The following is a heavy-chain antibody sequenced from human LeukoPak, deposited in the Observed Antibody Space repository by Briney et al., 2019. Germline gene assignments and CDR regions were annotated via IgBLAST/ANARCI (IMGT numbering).Heavy chain of an antibody. V-gene: IGHV1-18*01. D-gene: IGHD3-10*01. Sequence: APVKVSCKASGYTFTSYGISWVRQAPGQGLEWMGWISTYNGNTNYVQKLQGRVTMTTDTSTSTAYMELRSLRSDDTAVYYCARDLRRLLWFGELMDYWGQGTLVTVSS. J-gene: IGHJ4*02. CDR3: ARDLRRLLWFGELMDY. CDR1: GYTFTSYG. CDR2: ISTYNGNT.